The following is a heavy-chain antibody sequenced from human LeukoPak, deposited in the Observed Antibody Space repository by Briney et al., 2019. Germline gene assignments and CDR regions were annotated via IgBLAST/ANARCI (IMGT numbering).Heavy chain of an antibody. D-gene: IGHD6-13*01. J-gene: IGHJ4*02. CDR1: GGSISSYY. CDR2: IYYSGST. Sequence: SETLSLTCTVSGGSISSYYWSWIRQPPGKGLEWIGYIYYSGSTNYNPSLKSRVTISVDTSKNQFSLKLSSVTAADTAMYYCARAADMGIAFDYWGQGTLVTVSS. V-gene: IGHV4-59*01. CDR3: ARAADMGIAFDY.